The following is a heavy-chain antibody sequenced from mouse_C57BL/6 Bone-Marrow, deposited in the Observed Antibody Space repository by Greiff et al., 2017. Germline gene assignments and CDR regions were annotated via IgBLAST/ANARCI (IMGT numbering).Heavy chain of an antibody. D-gene: IGHD1-1*01. CDR1: GFTFTDYY. CDR3: ARYDYGSSFFDY. J-gene: IGHJ2*01. V-gene: IGHV7-3*01. Sequence: EVHLVESGGGLVQPGGSLSLSCAASGFTFTDYYMSWVRQPPGKALEWLGFIRNKANGYTTEYSASVKGRFTISRDTSQSILYLQMNALRAEDSATYYCARYDYGSSFFDYWGKGTTLTVSS. CDR2: IRNKANGYTT.